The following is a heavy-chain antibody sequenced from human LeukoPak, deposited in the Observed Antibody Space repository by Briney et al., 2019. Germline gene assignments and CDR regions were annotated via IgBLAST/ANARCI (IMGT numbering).Heavy chain of an antibody. V-gene: IGHV4-34*01. CDR2: INHSGST. J-gene: IGHJ6*03. D-gene: IGHD1-14*01. CDR3: ARLITGGAYYMDV. CDR1: GGSFSGYY. Sequence: SETLSLTCAVYGGSFSGYYWSWIRQPPGKGLEWIGEINHSGSTNYNPSLKSRVTLSVDTSKNQFSLRLSSVTAADTAVYYCARLITGGAYYMDVWGKGTTVTVSS.